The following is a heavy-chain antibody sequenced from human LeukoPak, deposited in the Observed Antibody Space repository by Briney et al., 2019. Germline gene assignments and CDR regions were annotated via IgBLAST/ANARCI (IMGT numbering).Heavy chain of an antibody. J-gene: IGHJ4*02. CDR2: IYYSGST. Sequence: SETLSLTCTVSGGSISSYYWSWIRQPPGKGLEWIGYIYYSGSTNYNPSLKSRVTISVDTSKNQFSLKLSSVTAADTAVYYCARTYYDILTGYYRDYWGQGTLVTVSS. CDR3: ARTYYDILTGYYRDY. D-gene: IGHD3-9*01. CDR1: GGSISSYY. V-gene: IGHV4-59*12.